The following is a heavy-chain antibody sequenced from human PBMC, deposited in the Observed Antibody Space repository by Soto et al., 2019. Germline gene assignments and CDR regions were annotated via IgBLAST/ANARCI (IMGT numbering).Heavy chain of an antibody. CDR2: IWYDGSNT. CDR3: ARDLKTRHCDY. V-gene: IGHV3-33*01. Sequence: QVQLVESGGGVVQPGRSLRLSCAASGFAFHGYAMHWVRQAPGKGLEWVAIIWYDGSNTYYGDSVKGRFTISRDNSKNTVYLQMYSLRVEDTAVYYCARDLKTRHCDYWGQGILVTVSS. J-gene: IGHJ4*02. CDR1: GFAFHGYA. D-gene: IGHD4-17*01.